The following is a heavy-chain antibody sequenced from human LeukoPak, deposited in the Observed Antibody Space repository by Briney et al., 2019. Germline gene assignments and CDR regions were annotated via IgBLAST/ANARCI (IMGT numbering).Heavy chain of an antibody. Sequence: PSETLSLTCSVSGGSMSTYYWSWIRQPPGKGLEWIGYIYDSGSTGYNPSLKSRVTISADTSKNQFSLKLSSVSAADTAIYYCARSRRPTAMYALDIWGQGTMVTVSS. V-gene: IGHV4-59*01. CDR1: GGSMSTYY. CDR2: IYDSGST. J-gene: IGHJ3*02. CDR3: ARSRRPTAMYALDI. D-gene: IGHD2-2*01.